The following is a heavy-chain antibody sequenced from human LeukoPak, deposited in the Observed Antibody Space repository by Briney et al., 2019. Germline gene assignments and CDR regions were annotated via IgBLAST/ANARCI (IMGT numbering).Heavy chain of an antibody. CDR1: VGTFSSDA. D-gene: IGHD6-6*01. V-gene: IGHV1-69*01. CDR3: PRRVSSALWFDT. Sequence: GPSVRVSCKASVGTFSSDAISWVRQAPGQGVEWMGGTIPIFSTASSAQKFQGRVTISADDSTGTAYMELSSLRSEATAVYYCPRRVSSALWFDTWGQGTLGTVSS. J-gene: IGHJ5*02. CDR2: TIPIFSTA.